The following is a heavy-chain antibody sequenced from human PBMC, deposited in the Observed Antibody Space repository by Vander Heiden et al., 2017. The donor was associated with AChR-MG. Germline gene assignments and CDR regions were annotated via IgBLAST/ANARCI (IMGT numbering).Heavy chain of an antibody. Sequence: QVQLVQSGAEVKKPGSSVKVSCKASGVTFSSHAISWVRQAPGQGLEGMGGIIPKFATANYAQKFQVRVTITADESTSTVYMEVSSLRSEDTAVYYCATTWHGKKSNDAFDIWGQGTMVTVSS. J-gene: IGHJ3*02. CDR3: ATTWHGKKSNDAFDI. D-gene: IGHD4-17*01. CDR2: IIPKFATA. CDR1: GVTFSSHA. V-gene: IGHV1-69*01.